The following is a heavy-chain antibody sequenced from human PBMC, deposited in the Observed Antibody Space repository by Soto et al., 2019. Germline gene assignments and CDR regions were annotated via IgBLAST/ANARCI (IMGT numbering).Heavy chain of an antibody. J-gene: IGHJ6*03. CDR2: ISTYNGNT. CDR1: GYPFTSYS. Sequence: QVQLMQSGAEVKKPGASVKVSCKASGYPFTSYSISWVRQAPGQGLEWMGWISTYNGNTNYAQKFQGRLTMTTDTSTSPAYMEVRSLSSDDTAVYYCARGVGYFYQYMDVWGKGTTVTVSS. CDR3: ARGVGYFYQYMDV. V-gene: IGHV1-18*01.